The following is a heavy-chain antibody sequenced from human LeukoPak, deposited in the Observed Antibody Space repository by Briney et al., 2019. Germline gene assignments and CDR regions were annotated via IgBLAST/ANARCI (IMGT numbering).Heavy chain of an antibody. V-gene: IGHV3-30*18. CDR2: ISYDGSNK. CDR1: GFTFSSYG. CDR3: AKGLVVGGYYYYGMDV. Sequence: GRSLRLSCAASGFTFSSYGMRWVRQAPGKGLEWVAVISYDGSNKYYADSVKGRFTISRDNSKNTLYLQMNSLRAEDTAVYYCAKGLVVGGYYYYGMDVWGKGTTVTVSS. J-gene: IGHJ6*04. D-gene: IGHD2-2*01.